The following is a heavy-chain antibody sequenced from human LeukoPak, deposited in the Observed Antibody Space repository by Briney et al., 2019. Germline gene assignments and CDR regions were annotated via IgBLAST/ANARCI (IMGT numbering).Heavy chain of an antibody. V-gene: IGHV4-59*04. J-gene: IGHJ4*02. Sequence: SETLSLTCTVSGGSISSYYWSWIRQSPGKGLEWITSIYHSENTYYNPSLKSRVTISVDTSKNQFSLRLSSVTAADTAVYFCARGLWFGEYYFDYWGQGALVTVSS. CDR2: IYHSENT. CDR1: GGSISSYY. CDR3: ARGLWFGEYYFDY. D-gene: IGHD3-10*01.